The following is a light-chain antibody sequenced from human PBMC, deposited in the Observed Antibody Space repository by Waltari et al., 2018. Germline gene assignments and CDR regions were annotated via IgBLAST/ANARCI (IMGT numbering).Light chain of an antibody. CDR3: QQYGTSPLT. J-gene: IGKJ4*01. CDR2: GTS. V-gene: IGKV3-20*01. Sequence: VLTQSPGSQSSSPGESANLACRASQSVSSSSLAWYQQKTGQAPRLLIYGTSFRATGIPDRFSGSGSGTDFTLTISRLEPEDFAVYYCQQYGTSPLTFGGGTKVEIK. CDR1: QSVSSSS.